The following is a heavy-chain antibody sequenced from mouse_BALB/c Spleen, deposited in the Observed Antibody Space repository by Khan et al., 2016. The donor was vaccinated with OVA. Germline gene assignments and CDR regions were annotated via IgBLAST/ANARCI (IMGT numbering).Heavy chain of an antibody. V-gene: IGHV3-2*02. D-gene: IGHD1-1*01. CDR2: ISYSGGT. CDR1: GYSITSGYA. CDR3: ARGNYYVYYVDY. J-gene: IGHJ2*01. Sequence: EVKLEVSGPGLVKPSQSLSLTCTVTGYSITSGYAWNWFRQFPGNKLEWLGYISYSGGTSYNPFLKSRISITRVTSKNQFFLQLNSVTTEDTTTYYGARGNYYVYYVDYGGEGKTLTVTS.